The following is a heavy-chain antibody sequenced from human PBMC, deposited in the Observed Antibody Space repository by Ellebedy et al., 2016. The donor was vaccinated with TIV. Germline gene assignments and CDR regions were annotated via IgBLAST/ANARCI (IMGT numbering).Heavy chain of an antibody. CDR3: ARTPEGFYYYGLDV. V-gene: IGHV6-1*01. Sequence: SQTLSLTXXISGDSVSSNSAAWDWIRQSPSRGLEWLGRTYYRSNWFNEYAVSVKSRITINPDTPKNQFSLQLTSVTAEDTAVYYCARTPEGFYYYGLDVWGQGTTVTVSS. CDR2: TYYRSNWFN. D-gene: IGHD1-14*01. CDR1: GDSVSSNSAA. J-gene: IGHJ6*02.